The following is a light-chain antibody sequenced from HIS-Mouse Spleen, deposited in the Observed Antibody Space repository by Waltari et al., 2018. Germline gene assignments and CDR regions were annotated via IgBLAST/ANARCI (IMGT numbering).Light chain of an antibody. CDR2: EVS. V-gene: IGLV2-8*01. CDR3: SSYAGSNNYV. Sequence: QSALTQPPSASGSPGQSVTISCTGTSSDVGGYNYVSWYQHHPGKAPKLMFYEVSKRPSGFPDRFSGSKAGNTASMIGAGLQGEDEADYYCSSYAGSNNYVFGTGTKVTVL. CDR1: SSDVGGYNY. J-gene: IGLJ1*01.